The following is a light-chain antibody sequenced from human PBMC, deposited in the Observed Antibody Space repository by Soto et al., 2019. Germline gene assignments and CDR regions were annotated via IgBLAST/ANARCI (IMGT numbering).Light chain of an antibody. V-gene: IGKV3-20*01. CDR3: QQYGSSPWT. CDR2: GAS. CDR1: QSVSSSY. J-gene: IGKJ1*01. Sequence: EKVFTQSPGTVSLSPGERATLYCRASQSVSSSYLAWYQQKPGQAPRLLIYGASSRATGIPDRFSGSGSGTDFTLTISRLEPEDFAVYYCQQYGSSPWTFGQGTKVDIK.